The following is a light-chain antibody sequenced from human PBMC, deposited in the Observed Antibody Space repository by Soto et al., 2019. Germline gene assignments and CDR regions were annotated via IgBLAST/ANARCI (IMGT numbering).Light chain of an antibody. Sequence: IVMTQTPATLSVSPGERVTLSCRASQSVSYHVAWYQQKPGQTPRLVMYDASSRASGIPARFSGSRSGTEFSLTISSLQSEDFGVYYCQQYNSWLTFGGGTKVDIK. V-gene: IGKV3-15*01. CDR1: QSVSYH. CDR3: QQYNSWLT. J-gene: IGKJ4*01. CDR2: DAS.